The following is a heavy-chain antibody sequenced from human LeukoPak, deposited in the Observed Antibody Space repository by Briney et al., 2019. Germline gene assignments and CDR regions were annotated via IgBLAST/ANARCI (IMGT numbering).Heavy chain of an antibody. CDR1: GGTFSSYA. CDR3: ARRGGAAFGSHYYYYYMDV. J-gene: IGHJ6*03. CDR2: IIPIFGTA. V-gene: IGHV1-69*13. Sequence: ASVKVSCKASGGTFSSYAISWVRQAPGQGLEWMGGIIPIFGTANYAQKFQGRVTITADESTSTVYMELSSLRSEDTAVYYCARRGGAAFGSHYYYYYMDVWGKGTTVTVSS. D-gene: IGHD3-16*01.